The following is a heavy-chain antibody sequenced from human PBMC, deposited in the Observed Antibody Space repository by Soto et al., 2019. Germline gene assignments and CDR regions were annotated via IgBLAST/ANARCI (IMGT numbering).Heavy chain of an antibody. Sequence: SVKVSCKASGGTFSSYAISWVRQAPGQGLEWMGGIIPIFGTANYAQKFQGRVTITADESTSTAYMELSSLRSEDTAVFYFARDAYPYYYDSSGYRFDYWGQGTLVTVSS. CDR3: ARDAYPYYYDSSGYRFDY. V-gene: IGHV1-69*13. J-gene: IGHJ4*02. D-gene: IGHD3-22*01. CDR2: IIPIFGTA. CDR1: GGTFSSYA.